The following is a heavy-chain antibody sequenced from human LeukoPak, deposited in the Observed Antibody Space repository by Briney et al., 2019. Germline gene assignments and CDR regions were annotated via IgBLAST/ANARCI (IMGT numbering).Heavy chain of an antibody. V-gene: IGHV5-51*01. D-gene: IGHD1-14*01. CDR2: IFPGDSDA. Sequence: GESLKISCKGSGYSFTSYWIGWVRQMPGKGLEWMGIIFPGDSDAKYSPSFQGQVTISADKSITTAYLQWSSLKASDAAMYYCARLGNNLPYYMDVWGKGTTVTVSS. CDR1: GYSFTSYW. J-gene: IGHJ6*03. CDR3: ARLGNNLPYYMDV.